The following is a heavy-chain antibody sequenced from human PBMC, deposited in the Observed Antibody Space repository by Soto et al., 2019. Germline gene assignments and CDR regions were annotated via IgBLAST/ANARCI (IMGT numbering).Heavy chain of an antibody. J-gene: IGHJ4*02. CDR3: ARDSGVGASFDY. CDR1: GYTFTSYA. D-gene: IGHD1-26*01. CDR2: INAGNGNT. V-gene: IGHV1-3*01. Sequence: ASVKVSCKASGYTFTSYAMHWVRQAPGQRLEWMGWINAGNGNTKYSQRFQGRVTITRDTSASTAYMELSSLRSEDTAVYYCARDSGVGASFDYWGQGTLVTVSS.